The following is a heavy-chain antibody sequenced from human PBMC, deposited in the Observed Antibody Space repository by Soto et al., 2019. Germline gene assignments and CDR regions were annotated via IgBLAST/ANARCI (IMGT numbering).Heavy chain of an antibody. CDR3: ARDKDQYDFWGGTLDS. D-gene: IGHD3-3*01. CDR2: ISYDGGNK. V-gene: IGHV3-30-3*01. J-gene: IGHJ4*02. CDR1: NFVFSVYS. Sequence: QLVESGGGVVQPERSLKLSCTASNFVFSVYSLHWVRQAPGKGLEWVALISYDGGNKYYADSVKGRFTMSRDNSKNTLYLQMNSLRREDTAVYYCARDKDQYDFWGGTLDSWGQGTLVTVSS.